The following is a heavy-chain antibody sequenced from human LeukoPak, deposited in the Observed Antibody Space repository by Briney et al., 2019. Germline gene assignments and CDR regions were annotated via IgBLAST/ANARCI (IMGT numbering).Heavy chain of an antibody. CDR3: ARDGNYYGSGSPPS. CDR1: GFTFSSYS. D-gene: IGHD3-10*01. Sequence: KPGGSLRLSCAASGFTFSSYSMTWVRQAPGKGLEWVSSISSSSSYIYYADSVKGRFTISRDNAKNSLYLQMNSLRAEDTAVYYCARDGNYYGSGSPPSWGQGTLVTVSS. V-gene: IGHV3-21*01. J-gene: IGHJ4*02. CDR2: ISSSSSYI.